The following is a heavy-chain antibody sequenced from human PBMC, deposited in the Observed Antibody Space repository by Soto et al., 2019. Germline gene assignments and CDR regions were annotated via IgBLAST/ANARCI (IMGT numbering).Heavy chain of an antibody. J-gene: IGHJ6*02. V-gene: IGHV3-23*01. D-gene: IGHD3-22*01. CDR3: AKDLFPARDSLYGLDV. CDR2: ITASGATT. Sequence: GGSLRLSCAASGFTFSTFAMTWVRQAPGKGLEWVSAITASGATTYYADSVKGRFTISRDNSQNTLYLQANSLRPEDTAVYYCAKDLFPARDSLYGLDVWGQGTTVTVSS. CDR1: GFTFSTFA.